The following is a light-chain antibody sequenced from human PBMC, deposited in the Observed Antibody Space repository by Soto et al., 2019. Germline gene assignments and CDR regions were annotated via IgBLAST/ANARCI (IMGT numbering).Light chain of an antibody. J-gene: IGLJ2*01. V-gene: IGLV1-47*01. CDR3: SAWDDSLSGLHVV. Sequence: QSVLTQPPSASGTPGQRVTISCSGSSSNIGTNFVYWYQHLPGTAPKLLIYNNSQRPSGVPDRFSGSKSGTSASLAISGLRSEDEADYYCSAWDDSLSGLHVVFGGGTKLTVL. CDR2: NNS. CDR1: SSNIGTNF.